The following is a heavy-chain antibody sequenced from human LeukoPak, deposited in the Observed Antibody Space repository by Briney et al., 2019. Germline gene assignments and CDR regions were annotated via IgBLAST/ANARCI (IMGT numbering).Heavy chain of an antibody. CDR1: GGSISNFY. D-gene: IGHD1-26*01. Sequence: KPSETLSLTCTVSGGSISNFYWSWVRQPAGKGLEWIARIYTARNTNYNPSLKSRVTMSVDTSKSQFSLQLSSLTAADTAVYYCARIGGSFPSLYSWGQGTLVTVSS. CDR2: IYTARNT. CDR3: ARIGGSFPSLYS. J-gene: IGHJ4*02. V-gene: IGHV4-4*07.